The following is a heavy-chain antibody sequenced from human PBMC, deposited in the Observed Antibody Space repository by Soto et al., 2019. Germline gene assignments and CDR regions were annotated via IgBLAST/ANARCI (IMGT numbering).Heavy chain of an antibody. CDR2: IDYSRNT. D-gene: IGHD5-12*01. J-gene: IGHJ6*02. Sequence: SETLSLTCGVYGWSFSDYSHFWGWIRQPPGKGLEWIGEIDYSRNTNYNPSLKSRAVISLDTSKNQFSLKVNSVTAADTAVYYCARWKFQEATMRSWYYGMDVWGQGTTVTVSS. V-gene: IGHV4-34*01. CDR1: GWSFSDYSHF. CDR3: ARWKFQEATMRSWYYGMDV.